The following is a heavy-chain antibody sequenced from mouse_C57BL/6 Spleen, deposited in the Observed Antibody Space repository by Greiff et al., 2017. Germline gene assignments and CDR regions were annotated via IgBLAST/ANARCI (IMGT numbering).Heavy chain of an antibody. CDR2: IDPETGGT. V-gene: IGHV1-15*01. J-gene: IGHJ2*01. Sequence: QVQLKQSGAELVRPGASVTLSCKASGYTFTDYEMHWVKQTPVHGLEWIGAIDPETGGTAYNQKFKGKAILTADKSSSTAYMELRSLTSEDSAVYYCTRSYSYWGQGTTLTVSS. CDR1: GYTFTDYE. CDR3: TRSYSY. D-gene: IGHD2-12*01.